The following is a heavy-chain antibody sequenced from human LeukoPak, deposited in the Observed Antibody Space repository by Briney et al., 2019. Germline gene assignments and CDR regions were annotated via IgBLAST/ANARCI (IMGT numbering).Heavy chain of an antibody. CDR3: AKDYYYDPVDAFDV. V-gene: IGHV3-23*01. J-gene: IGHJ3*01. CDR2: ISGSGGST. CDR1: GFTFSSYA. D-gene: IGHD3-22*01. Sequence: PGGSLRLSCAASGFTFSSYAMSWVRQTPGKGLEWVSAISGSGGSTYYADSVKGRFTISRDNSKNTLYLQMNSLRPEDTAVYYCAKDYYYDPVDAFDVWGQGTMVSVSS.